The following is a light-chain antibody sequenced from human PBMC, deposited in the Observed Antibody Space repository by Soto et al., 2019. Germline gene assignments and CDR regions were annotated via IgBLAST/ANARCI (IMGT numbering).Light chain of an antibody. CDR2: GNS. Sequence: QSVLTRPPSVSGAPGQRVTISCTGSSSNIGAGYDVHWYQQLPGTAPKLLMYGNSNRPSGVPDRFSGSKSGTSASLAITGLQAEDEADYYCQSYDSSLSASVFGGGTKLTVL. J-gene: IGLJ2*01. V-gene: IGLV1-40*01. CDR1: SSNIGAGYD. CDR3: QSYDSSLSASV.